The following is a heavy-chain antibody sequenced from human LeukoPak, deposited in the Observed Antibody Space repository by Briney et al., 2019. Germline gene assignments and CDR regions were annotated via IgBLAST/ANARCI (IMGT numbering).Heavy chain of an antibody. V-gene: IGHV4-34*01. CDR3: ARDAGSYYYYMDV. Sequence: SETLSLTCAVYGGSLSGYYWSWIRQPPGKGLEWIGEINHSGSTNYNPSLKSRVTISVDTSKNQFSLKLSSVTAADTAVYYCARDAGSYYYYMDVWGKGTTVTISS. D-gene: IGHD3-10*01. CDR1: GGSLSGYY. CDR2: INHSGST. J-gene: IGHJ6*03.